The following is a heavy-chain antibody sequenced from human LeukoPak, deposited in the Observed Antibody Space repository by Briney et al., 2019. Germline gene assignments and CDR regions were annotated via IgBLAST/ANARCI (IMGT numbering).Heavy chain of an antibody. Sequence: ASVTVSCKASGYTFTSYYMHWVRQAPGQGLEWMGIINPSGGSTSYAQKFQGRVTMTRDMSTSTVYMELSSLRSEDTAVYYCARDGSSWFDYYYYMDVGGKGTTVTVS. CDR2: INPSGGST. V-gene: IGHV1-46*01. J-gene: IGHJ6*03. CDR3: ARDGSSWFDYYYYMDV. D-gene: IGHD6-13*01. CDR1: GYTFTSYY.